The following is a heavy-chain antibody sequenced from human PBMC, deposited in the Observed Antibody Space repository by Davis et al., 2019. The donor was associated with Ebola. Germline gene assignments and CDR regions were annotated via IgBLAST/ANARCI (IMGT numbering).Heavy chain of an antibody. V-gene: IGHV4-34*01. J-gene: IGHJ6*02. CDR3: ARGGGFGGYGMDV. CDR2: INYSGST. D-gene: IGHD3-10*01. Sequence: MPSETLSLTCAVYGGSFSGYYWTWIRQPPGKGLEWIGEINYSGSTNYNPSLKSRVTISVDTSKNQCSLKLSSVTAADTAVYYCARGGGFGGYGMDVWGQGTTVTVSS. CDR1: GGSFSGYY.